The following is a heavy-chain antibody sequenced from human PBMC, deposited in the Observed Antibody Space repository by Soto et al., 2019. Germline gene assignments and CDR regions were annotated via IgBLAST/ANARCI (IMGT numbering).Heavy chain of an antibody. Sequence: GGSLRLSCAASGFTFSSYAMHWVRQAPGKGLEWVAVISYDGSNKYYADSVKGRFTISRDNSKNTLYLQMNSLRAEDTAVYYCARDQGEDTAMVTTSDYWGQGTLVTVS. J-gene: IGHJ4*02. V-gene: IGHV3-30-3*01. CDR2: ISYDGSNK. CDR1: GFTFSSYA. D-gene: IGHD5-18*01. CDR3: ARDQGEDTAMVTTSDY.